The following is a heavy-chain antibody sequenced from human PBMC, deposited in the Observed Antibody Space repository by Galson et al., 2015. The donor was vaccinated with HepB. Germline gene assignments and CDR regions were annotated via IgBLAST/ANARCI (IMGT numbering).Heavy chain of an antibody. CDR3: ARGYRQDPVDY. Sequence: SVKVSCKASGYIFSGYSIHWVRQAPGQGLEWMGRINPNSGGTNYAQKFQGRVTMTRDTSIRTVYMELTRLRFDDTAVYYCARGYRQDPVDYWGQGTLVTVSS. CDR2: INPNSGGT. D-gene: IGHD3-16*02. J-gene: IGHJ4*02. V-gene: IGHV1-2*06. CDR1: GYIFSGYS.